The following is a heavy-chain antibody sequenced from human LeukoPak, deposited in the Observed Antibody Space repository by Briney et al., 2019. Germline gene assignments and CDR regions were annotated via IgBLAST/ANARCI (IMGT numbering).Heavy chain of an antibody. J-gene: IGHJ6*03. CDR2: IKQDGSEK. CDR1: GFTFSSYW. Sequence: GGSLRLSCAASGFTFSSYWMSWVRQAPGKGLEWVANIKQDGSEKYYVDSVKGRFTISRDNAKNSLYLQMNSLRAEDTAVYYCARAVSGYYYYYMDVWGKGITVTVSS. V-gene: IGHV3-7*01. D-gene: IGHD1-14*01. CDR3: ARAVSGYYYYYMDV.